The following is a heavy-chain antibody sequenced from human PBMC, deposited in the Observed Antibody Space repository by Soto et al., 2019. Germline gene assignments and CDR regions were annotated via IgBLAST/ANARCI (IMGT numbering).Heavy chain of an antibody. J-gene: IGHJ5*02. D-gene: IGHD1-26*01. V-gene: IGHV1-69*06. CDR1: GGTFSNYG. Sequence: QVQLVQSGAEVKKPGSSVKVSCKASGGTFSNYGISWVRQAPGQGLEWMGGIIPIHGTTNYAQKFQDRLTITADKSTRTVYLELSSLRSEDTAVYYCAREYGRHPNWFDPWGQGTLVTVSS. CDR2: IIPIHGTT. CDR3: AREYGRHPNWFDP.